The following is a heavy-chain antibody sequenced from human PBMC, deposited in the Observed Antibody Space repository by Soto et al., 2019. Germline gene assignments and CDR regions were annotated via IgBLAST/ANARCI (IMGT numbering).Heavy chain of an antibody. J-gene: IGHJ6*02. D-gene: IGHD4-17*01. CDR2: IYYTGTT. CDR1: GGSIRSYY. CDR3: ARGPDYGDLYYYYGMDV. V-gene: IGHV4-59*01. Sequence: SETLSLTCTVSGGSIRSYYWSWIRQPQGKGLEWIGYIYYTGTTSYNPSLKSRVTVSVDTSNNQFSLSVRSVTAADTAVYYCARGPDYGDLYYYYGMDVWGQGVTVTV.